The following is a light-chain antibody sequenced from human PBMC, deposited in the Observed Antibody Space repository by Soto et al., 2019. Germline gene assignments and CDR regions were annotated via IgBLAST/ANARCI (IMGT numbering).Light chain of an antibody. CDR2: EAS. CDR1: SSDVGADNY. CDR3: SSLTSSSTFV. V-gene: IGLV2-14*01. Sequence: QSALTQPASVSGSPGQSITISCAGTSSDVGADNYISWFQQHPDKAPKLIIYEASYRPSGLSNRFSGSKSGNTASLTISGLQDEDEADYYCSSLTSSSTFVFGSGTKLTVL. J-gene: IGLJ1*01.